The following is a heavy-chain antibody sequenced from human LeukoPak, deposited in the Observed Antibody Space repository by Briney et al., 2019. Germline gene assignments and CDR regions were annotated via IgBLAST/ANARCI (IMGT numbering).Heavy chain of an antibody. D-gene: IGHD1-14*01. J-gene: IGHJ3*02. V-gene: IGHV3-30*18. Sequence: PGGSLRLSCAASGFTFSSYGMHWVRQAPGKGLEWVAVISYDGSNKYYADSVKGRFTISRDNSKNTLYLQMNSLRAEDTAVYYRAKGEPWHIGGGDILGQGTMVTVSS. CDR1: GFTFSSYG. CDR3: AKGEPWHIGGGDI. CDR2: ISYDGSNK.